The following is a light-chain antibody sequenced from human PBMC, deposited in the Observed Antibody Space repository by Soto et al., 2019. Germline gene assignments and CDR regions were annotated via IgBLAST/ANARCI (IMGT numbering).Light chain of an antibody. CDR2: GAS. CDR3: QQYGSSPWT. CDR1: QSVSSSY. J-gene: IGKJ1*01. V-gene: IGKV3-20*01. Sequence: EIVLTQSPGTLSLSPGERATLSCRASQSVSSSYLAWYQQNPGQAPRPLIYGASSRAIGIPDRFSGSGSGTDFTLTISRLEPEDFAVYYCQQYGSSPWTFCQGTKVEIK.